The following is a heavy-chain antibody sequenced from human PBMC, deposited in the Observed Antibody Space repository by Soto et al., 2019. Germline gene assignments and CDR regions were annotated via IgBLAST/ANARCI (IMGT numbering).Heavy chain of an antibody. CDR2: ISHNGGRT. Sequence: EVQLLESGEGLVQPGGSLRLSFAASGFTFSTYAMHWVRQAPGKGLEYVSAISHNGGRTYYADSVKGRFTISRDNSKNTVYLQMGSLRVDDMAVYYCARAETIMRAPFDYWGQGTVVTVSS. J-gene: IGHJ4*02. D-gene: IGHD1-26*01. CDR1: GFTFSTYA. V-gene: IGHV3-64*02. CDR3: ARAETIMRAPFDY.